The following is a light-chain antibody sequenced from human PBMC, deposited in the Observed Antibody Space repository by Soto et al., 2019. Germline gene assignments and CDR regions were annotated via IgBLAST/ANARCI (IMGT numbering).Light chain of an antibody. Sequence: EIVLTQSPATLSLSPGERATLSCRASQSVSYYLAWYQQKPGQAPRLLIYDASTRATGIPARFTGSGSGTDFTLTISSLEPEDCAVYYCQQRSNWPPLTFGGGTKVEMK. V-gene: IGKV3-11*01. CDR1: QSVSYY. CDR2: DAS. CDR3: QQRSNWPPLT. J-gene: IGKJ4*01.